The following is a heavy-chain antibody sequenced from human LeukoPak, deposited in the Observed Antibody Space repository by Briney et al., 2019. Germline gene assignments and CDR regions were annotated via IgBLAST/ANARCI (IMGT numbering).Heavy chain of an antibody. J-gene: IGHJ4*02. CDR2: MNPNSGNT. CDR3: AKALGYCSSTSCHAFDY. V-gene: IGHV1-8*01. D-gene: IGHD2-2*01. CDR1: GYTFTSYD. Sequence: ASVKVSCKASGYTFTSYDINWVRQATGRGLEWMGWMNPNSGNTGYAQKFQGRVTMTRNTSKSTAYMELSSLRSEDTAVYYCAKALGYCSSTSCHAFDYWGQGTLVTVSS.